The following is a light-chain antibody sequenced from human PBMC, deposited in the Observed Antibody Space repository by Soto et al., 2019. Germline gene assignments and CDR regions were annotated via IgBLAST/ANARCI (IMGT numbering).Light chain of an antibody. Sequence: QSVLTQPPSASGTPGERVTICCSGSSSNIGSNYVYWYQQLPGTAPKLLIYRNNQRPSGVPDRFSGSKSGTSASLAISGLRSEDEADYYCAAWDDSLSGPVFGTGTKVTVL. CDR2: RNN. CDR3: AAWDDSLSGPV. V-gene: IGLV1-47*01. J-gene: IGLJ1*01. CDR1: SSNIGSNY.